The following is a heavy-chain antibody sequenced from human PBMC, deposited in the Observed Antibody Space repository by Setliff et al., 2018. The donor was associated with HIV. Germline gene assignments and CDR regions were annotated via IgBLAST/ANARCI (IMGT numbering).Heavy chain of an antibody. CDR1: GGSITSGHYY. CDR3: ARPHSGRGGGAYFDP. Sequence: KTSETLSLTCTVSGGSITSGHYYWGWIRQPPGKGLEWIGNILDGRVTFFNPSLRSRVTISVDASKNQFSLKLRSVTAADTAVYHCARPHSGRGGGAYFDPWGQGILVTVSS. D-gene: IGHD6-19*01. CDR2: ILDGRVT. J-gene: IGHJ5*02. V-gene: IGHV4-39*01.